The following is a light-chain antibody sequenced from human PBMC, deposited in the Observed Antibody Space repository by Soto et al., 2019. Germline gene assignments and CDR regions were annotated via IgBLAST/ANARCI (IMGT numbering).Light chain of an antibody. Sequence: DIQLTQSPSPLSTSVGDRVTISCRASQSISSWLAWYQQKPGKAPKLLIYNTSNLESGVPPRFGGSGSGTEFTLTISSLQPDDFATYYCQYWSDYCWTFGQGTKVEIE. CDR3: QYWSDYCWT. V-gene: IGKV1-5*03. J-gene: IGKJ1*01. CDR2: NTS. CDR1: QSISSW.